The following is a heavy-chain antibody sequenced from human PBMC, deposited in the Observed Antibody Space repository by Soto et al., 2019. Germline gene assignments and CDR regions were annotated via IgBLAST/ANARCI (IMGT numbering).Heavy chain of an antibody. CDR3: ASGGSCYSRYCYFDY. CDR2: IYYSGST. CDR1: VGSISSYD. D-gene: IGHD2-15*01. Sequence: PSETLTLTCTVSVGSISSYDWSWSRQPPGKGLEWIGYIYYSGSTNYNPSLKSRVTISVDTSKNQFSLKLSSVTAADTAVYYCASGGSCYSRYCYFDYWGQGTLVTVSS. J-gene: IGHJ4*02. V-gene: IGHV4-59*01.